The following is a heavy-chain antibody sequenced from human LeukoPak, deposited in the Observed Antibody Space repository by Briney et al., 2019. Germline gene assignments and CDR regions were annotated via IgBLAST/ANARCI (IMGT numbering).Heavy chain of an antibody. J-gene: IGHJ6*03. V-gene: IGHV1-69*05. CDR2: IIPIFGTA. CDR3: ASLITMVRGVDKPNNYYYYYMDV. Sequence: ASVKVSCKASGGTFSSYAISWVRQAPGQGLEWMGGIIPIFGTANYAQKLQGRVTMTTDTSTSTAYMELRSLNDTAVYYCASLITMVRGVDKPNNYYYYYMDVWGKGTTVTISS. D-gene: IGHD3-10*01. CDR1: GGTFSSYA.